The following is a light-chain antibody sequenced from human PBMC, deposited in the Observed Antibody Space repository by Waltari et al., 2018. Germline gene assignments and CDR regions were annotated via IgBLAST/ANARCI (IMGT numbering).Light chain of an antibody. J-gene: IGKJ4*01. V-gene: IGKV1-5*03. Sequence: TCRTSQSVKNNLAGYQQKPGKAPKVLIHTASRLEGGVPSRFSGSGYGTEFTLTISSLQPDDFATYYCQEYDSLPVTFGGGTRVEIK. CDR1: QSVKNN. CDR2: TAS. CDR3: QEYDSLPVT.